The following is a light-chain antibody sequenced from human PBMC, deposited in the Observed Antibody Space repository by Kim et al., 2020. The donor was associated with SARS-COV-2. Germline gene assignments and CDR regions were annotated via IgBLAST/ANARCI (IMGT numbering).Light chain of an antibody. J-gene: IGLJ2*01. CDR3: GSRDNRVSVI. V-gene: IGLV3-19*01. CDR2: GRN. CDR1: SLGSFF. Sequence: SSELTQDPAVSVALGQTVRITCQGDSLGSFFASWYQQRPGQAPLLVLYGRNNRPSGIPERFSGSTSGNTSSLTITGAQAEDEADYFCGSRDNRVSVIFGGGTQLTVL.